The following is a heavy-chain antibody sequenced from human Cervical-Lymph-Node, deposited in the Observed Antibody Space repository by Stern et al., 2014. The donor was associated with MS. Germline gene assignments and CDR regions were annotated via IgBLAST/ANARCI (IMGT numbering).Heavy chain of an antibody. CDR3: AKDQGVGTPTSSYGMDV. CDR2: RSSECSSE. D-gene: IGHD1-26*01. Sequence: VQVVQSGGGVVPPGGSLRLSCVASGFTFSHSGMHWVRQAPGNGLEWVALRSSECSSEYYADAVKDRFSISRDSSKSTVFLQMNSLTVEDTAVYYCAKDQGVGTPTSSYGMDVWGQGTTVTVSS. V-gene: IGHV3-30*18. J-gene: IGHJ6*02. CDR1: GFTFSHSG.